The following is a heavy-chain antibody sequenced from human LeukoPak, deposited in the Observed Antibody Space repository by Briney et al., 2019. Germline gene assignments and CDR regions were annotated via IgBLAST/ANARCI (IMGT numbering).Heavy chain of an antibody. CDR1: GFTFSSYA. D-gene: IGHD5-24*01. J-gene: IGHJ6*02. Sequence: PGGSLRLSCAASGFTFSSYAMSWVRQAPGKGLEWVSAISGSGGSTYYADSVKGRFTISRDNSKNTLYLQMNSLRAEDTAVYYRAKRVATNYYYYYGMDVWGQGTTVTVSS. CDR2: ISGSGGST. CDR3: AKRVATNYYYYYGMDV. V-gene: IGHV3-23*01.